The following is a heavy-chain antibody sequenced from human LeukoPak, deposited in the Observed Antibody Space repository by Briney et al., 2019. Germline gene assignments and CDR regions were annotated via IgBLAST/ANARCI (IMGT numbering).Heavy chain of an antibody. CDR1: GGTFSSYA. CDR3: ARGAVIPAARGGAFDI. D-gene: IGHD2-2*01. CDR2: ISAYNGNA. Sequence: ASVKVSCKASGGTFSSYAISWVRQAPGEGLEWMGWISAYNGNANYAQKLQGRLTMTTDTSTYTAYMELRSLRSDDTAVYYCARGAVIPAARGGAFDIWGQGTMVTVSS. J-gene: IGHJ3*02. V-gene: IGHV1-18*01.